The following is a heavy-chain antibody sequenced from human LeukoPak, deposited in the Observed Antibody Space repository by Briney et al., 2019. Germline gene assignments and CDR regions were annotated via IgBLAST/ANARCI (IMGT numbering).Heavy chain of an antibody. D-gene: IGHD3-3*01. CDR3: AKDRGGDYYYGMDV. V-gene: IGHV3-9*01. CDR1: GFTFDDYA. Sequence: PGGSLRLSCAASGFTFDDYAMHWVRQAPGKGLEWVSGISWNSGSIGYADSVKGRFTISRDNAKNSLYLQMNSLRAGDTALYYCAKDRGGDYYYGMDVWGQGTTVTVSS. CDR2: ISWNSGSI. J-gene: IGHJ6*02.